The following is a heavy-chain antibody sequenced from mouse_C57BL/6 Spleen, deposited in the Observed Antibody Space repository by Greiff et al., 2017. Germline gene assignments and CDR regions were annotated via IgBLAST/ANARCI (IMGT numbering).Heavy chain of an antibody. Sequence: EVQVVESGGGLVQPGGSLKLSCAASGFTFSDYYMYWVRQTPEKRLEWVAYISHGGGSTYYTDTVKGRFTISRDNAKNTLYLQISRLKSEYTAMYYCASRYYGYDIGYAMDDWGQGTSVTVSS. D-gene: IGHD2-2*01. CDR2: ISHGGGST. CDR1: GFTFSDYY. J-gene: IGHJ4*01. V-gene: IGHV5-12*01. CDR3: ASRYYGYDIGYAMDD.